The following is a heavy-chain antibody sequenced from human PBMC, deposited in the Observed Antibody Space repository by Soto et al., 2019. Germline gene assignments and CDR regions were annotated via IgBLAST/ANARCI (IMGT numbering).Heavy chain of an antibody. V-gene: IGHV4-4*02. CDR2: VYHTGDT. CDR1: GGTVASSHW. Sequence: QVQLQESGPRLVKPSGSLSLTCGVSGGTVASSHWWSWVRQSPGGGLEWIGNVYHTGDTNLNPSLQSRVTISVDKSNNQFSLRLNSLTAADTAVYFCAREIVTAGGNNYFDPWGPGTLVTVSP. D-gene: IGHD2-21*02. J-gene: IGHJ5*02. CDR3: AREIVTAGGNNYFDP.